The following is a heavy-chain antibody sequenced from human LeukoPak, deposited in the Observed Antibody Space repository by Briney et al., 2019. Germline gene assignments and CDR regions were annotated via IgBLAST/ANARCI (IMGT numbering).Heavy chain of an antibody. CDR2: ISGSGART. J-gene: IGHJ6*02. CDR3: AKADCGGECYYVMAV. D-gene: IGHD2-21*01. V-gene: IGHV3-23*01. CDR1: GFTFTSYA. Sequence: PGGSLRLSCAASGFTFTSYAMTWVRQAPGTGLEWVSGISGSGARTFYADSVKGRFTISRDNSKDTLDLQMNSLRAEDTGTYYCAKADCGGECYYVMAVWGQGTTVTVSS.